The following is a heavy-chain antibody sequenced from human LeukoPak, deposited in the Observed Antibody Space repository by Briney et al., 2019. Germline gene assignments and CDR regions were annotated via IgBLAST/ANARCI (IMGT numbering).Heavy chain of an antibody. J-gene: IGHJ3*02. V-gene: IGHV3-66*01. CDR3: ARDYGDILTGPSPAFDI. D-gene: IGHD3-9*01. CDR1: EFSVGSNY. Sequence: GGSLRLSCAASEFSVGSNYMTWVRQAPGKGLEWVSLIYSGGSTYYADSVKGRFTISRDSSKNTLYLQMNSLRAEDTAVYYCARDYGDILTGPSPAFDIWGQGTMVTVSS. CDR2: IYSGGST.